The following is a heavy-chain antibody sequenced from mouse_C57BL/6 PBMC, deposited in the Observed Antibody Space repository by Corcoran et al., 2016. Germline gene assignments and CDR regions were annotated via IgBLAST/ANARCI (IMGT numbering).Heavy chain of an antibody. CDR1: GYTFTDYY. D-gene: IGHD1-1*01. CDR2: INPNNGGT. CDR3: ARDHYGSSSKFAY. Sequence: EVQLQQSGPELVKPGASVKISCKASGYTFTDYYMNWVKQSHGKSLEWIGDINPNNGGTSYNQKFKGKATLTVDKSSSTAYMELRSLTSEDSAVYYCARDHYGSSSKFAYWGQGTLVTVSA. J-gene: IGHJ3*01. V-gene: IGHV1-26*01.